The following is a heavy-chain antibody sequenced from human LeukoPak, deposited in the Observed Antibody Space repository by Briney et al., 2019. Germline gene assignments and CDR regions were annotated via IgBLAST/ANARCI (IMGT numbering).Heavy chain of an antibody. J-gene: IGHJ6*02. D-gene: IGHD6-13*01. V-gene: IGHV4-30-2*01. CDR2: IYHSGST. CDR3: ARRYSSSWYDYYGMDV. CDR1: GGSISSGGYY. Sequence: SETLSLTCTVSGGSISSGGYYWSWIRQPPGKGLEWIGYIYHSGSTYYNPSLKSRVTISVDRSKNQFSLKLSSVTAADTAVYYCARRYSSSWYDYYGMDVWGQGTTVTVSS.